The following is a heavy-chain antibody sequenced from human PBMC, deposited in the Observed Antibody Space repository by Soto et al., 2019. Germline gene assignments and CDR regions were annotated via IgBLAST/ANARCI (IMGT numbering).Heavy chain of an antibody. CDR2: ISGSGSST. CDR1: GFTFSSYT. Sequence: GGSLRLSCAASGFTFSSYTMNWVRQAPGKGLEWVSSISGSGSSTYYADSVKGRFTISRDNSKNTLYLQMNSLRAEDTAVYYCAKEAGSGWYWIRANWFDPWGQGTLVTVSS. J-gene: IGHJ5*02. CDR3: AKEAGSGWYWIRANWFDP. D-gene: IGHD6-19*01. V-gene: IGHV3-23*01.